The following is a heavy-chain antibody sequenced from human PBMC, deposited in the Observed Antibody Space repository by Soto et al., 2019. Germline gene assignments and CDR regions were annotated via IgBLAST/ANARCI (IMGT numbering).Heavy chain of an antibody. V-gene: IGHV4-39*01. Sequence: SETLSLTCTVSGGSISSSSYYWGWIRQPPGKGLEWIGSIYYSGSTYYNPSLKSRVTISVDTSKNQFSLKLSSVTAADTAVYYCATRTTGTTGYGYWGQGTLVTVS. CDR3: ATRTTGTTGYGY. J-gene: IGHJ4*02. CDR1: GGSISSSSYY. D-gene: IGHD1-1*01. CDR2: IYYSGST.